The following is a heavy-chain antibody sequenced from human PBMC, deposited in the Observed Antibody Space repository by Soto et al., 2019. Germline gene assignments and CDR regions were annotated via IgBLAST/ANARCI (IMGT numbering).Heavy chain of an antibody. CDR1: GYTFTSYA. Sequence: QVQLVQSGAEVKKPGASVKVSCKASGYTFTSYAMHWVRQAPGQRLEWMGWINAGNGNTKYSQKFQGRVTITRDTSASTAYMKLSSLRSEDTAVYYCARTDYYYLDYWGQGTRVTVSS. CDR3: ARTDYYYLDY. J-gene: IGHJ4*02. V-gene: IGHV1-3*01. CDR2: INAGNGNT. D-gene: IGHD3-10*01.